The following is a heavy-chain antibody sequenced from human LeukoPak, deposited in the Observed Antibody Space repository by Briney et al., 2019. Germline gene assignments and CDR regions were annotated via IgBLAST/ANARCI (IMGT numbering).Heavy chain of an antibody. J-gene: IGHJ4*02. V-gene: IGHV3-23*01. CDR3: ARNTEYTYGTGGDY. CDR2: ISGSGGST. Sequence: PGGSLRLSCAASAFTFNTYWMNWVRQVPGKGLEWVSAISGSGGSTYYADSVKGRFTISRDNSKNTVYLQMNSLRAEDTAVYYCARNTEYTYGTGGDYWGQGTLVTVSS. CDR1: AFTFNTYW. D-gene: IGHD3-10*01.